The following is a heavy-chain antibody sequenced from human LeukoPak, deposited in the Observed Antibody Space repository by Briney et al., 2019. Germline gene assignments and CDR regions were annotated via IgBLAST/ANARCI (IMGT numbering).Heavy chain of an antibody. D-gene: IGHD6-19*01. V-gene: IGHV3-23*01. CDR3: AKAHYSSGWSESQYDY. Sequence: PGGSLRLSCAASGFTFSSYAMSWVRQAPGKGLEWVSAISGSGGSTYYADSVKGRFTISRDNSKNTLYLQMNSLRAEDTAVYYCAKAHYSSGWSESQYDYWGQGTLVTVSS. J-gene: IGHJ4*02. CDR1: GFTFSSYA. CDR2: ISGSGGST.